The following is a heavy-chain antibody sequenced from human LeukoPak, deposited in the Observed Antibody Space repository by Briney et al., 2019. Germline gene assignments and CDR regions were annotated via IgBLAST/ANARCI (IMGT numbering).Heavy chain of an antibody. V-gene: IGHV4-59*01. CDR3: ARGPRGGATTLWFDP. Sequence: SETLSLTCTVSGGSISSYYWSWIRQPAGKGLEWIGYIYYSGSTNYNPSLKSRVTISVDTSKNQFSLKLSSVTAADTAVYYCARGPRGGATTLWFDPWGQGTLVTVSS. CDR2: IYYSGST. D-gene: IGHD1-26*01. J-gene: IGHJ5*02. CDR1: GGSISSYY.